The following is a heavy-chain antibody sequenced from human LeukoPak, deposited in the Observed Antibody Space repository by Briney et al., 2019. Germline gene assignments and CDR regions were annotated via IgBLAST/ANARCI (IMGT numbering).Heavy chain of an antibody. D-gene: IGHD4-17*01. V-gene: IGHV3-11*03. CDR3: ASAATVTSAFGY. CDR1: GFTFSDYY. CDR2: ISSSSNYA. Sequence: PGGSLRLSCAASGFTFSDYYMSWIRQAPGEGLEWVSYISSSSNYANYADSVKGRFTISRDNAKKSLYLQMNSVRPEDTAIYYCASAATVTSAFGYWGQGTLVTVSS. J-gene: IGHJ1*01.